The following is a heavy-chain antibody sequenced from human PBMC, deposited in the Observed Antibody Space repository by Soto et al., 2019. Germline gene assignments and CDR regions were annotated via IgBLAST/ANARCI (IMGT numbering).Heavy chain of an antibody. J-gene: IGHJ1*01. CDR3: ARESQSELGTMEY. V-gene: IGHV4-4*07. CDR2: IYASGTT. Sequence: QVRLQESGPGLVKPSETLSLTCTVSGSSISNYYWSCIRQPAGKGLECLGRIYASGTTTYNPSLRSRVTLSLDTSKNQLSINLNSMTAADTAGSYSARESQSELGTMEYCGQGALVPVYS. CDR1: GSSISNYY. D-gene: IGHD1-1*01.